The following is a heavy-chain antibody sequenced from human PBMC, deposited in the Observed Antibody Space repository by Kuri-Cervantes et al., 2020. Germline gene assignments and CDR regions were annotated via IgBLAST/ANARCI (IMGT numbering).Heavy chain of an antibody. D-gene: IGHD4-17*01. CDR3: VRVIAKTSMTTPRGFDY. J-gene: IGHJ4*02. Sequence: ESLKISCTVSGGSISSSSYYWGWIRQPPGKGLEWIGSIYYSGSTYYNPSLKSRVTISVDTSKNQFSLKLSSVTAADTAVYYCVRVIAKTSMTTPRGFDYWGQGTLVTVSS. CDR2: IYYSGST. V-gene: IGHV4-39*07. CDR1: GGSISSSSYY.